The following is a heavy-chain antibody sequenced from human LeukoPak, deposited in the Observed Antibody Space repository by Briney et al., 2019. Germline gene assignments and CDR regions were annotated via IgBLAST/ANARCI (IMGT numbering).Heavy chain of an antibody. V-gene: IGHV3-74*01. CDR2: INSDGSSI. CDR3: ARALFLGDWFDP. Sequence: PGGSLTLSCAASGFTFSTYWMHWVRQAPGKGRVWVSCINSDGSSISYADSVKVRFTIARDNAKSKLDLQMNSLRAEDTAVYYCARALFLGDWFDPWGQGTLVTVSS. D-gene: IGHD3-16*01. CDR1: GFTFSTYW. J-gene: IGHJ5*02.